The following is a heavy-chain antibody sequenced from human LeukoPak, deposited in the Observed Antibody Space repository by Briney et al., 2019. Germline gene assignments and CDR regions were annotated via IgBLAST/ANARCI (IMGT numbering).Heavy chain of an antibody. Sequence: PGGSLRLSCAASGFTVSSNYMSWVRQAPGKGLDWVSVIYSGGSTYYADSVKGRFTISRDNSKNTLYLQMNSLRAEDTAVYYCARAPGYSPLGYWGQGTLVTVSS. J-gene: IGHJ4*02. CDR3: ARAPGYSPLGY. D-gene: IGHD6-13*01. CDR1: GFTVSSNY. V-gene: IGHV3-66*01. CDR2: IYSGGST.